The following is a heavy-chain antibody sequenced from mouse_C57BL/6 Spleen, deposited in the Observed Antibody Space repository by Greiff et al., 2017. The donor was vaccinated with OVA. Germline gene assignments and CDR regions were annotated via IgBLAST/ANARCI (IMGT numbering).Heavy chain of an antibody. J-gene: IGHJ4*01. V-gene: IGHV1-66*01. CDR3: ARRMSYYAMDY. CDR1: GYSFTSYY. CDR2: IYPGSGNT. Sequence: VKLMESGPELVKPGASVKISCKASGYSFTSYYIHWVKQRPGQGLEWIGWIYPGSGNTKYNEKFKGKATLTADTSSSPAYMQRSSLTSEDSAVYYCARRMSYYAMDYWGQGTSVTVSS.